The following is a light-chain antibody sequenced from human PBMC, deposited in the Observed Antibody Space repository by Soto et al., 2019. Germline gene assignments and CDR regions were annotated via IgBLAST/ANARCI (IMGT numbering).Light chain of an antibody. CDR3: QTWCTGIHVV. CDR2: LDSDGSH. Sequence: QPVLTQSPSASASLGASVKLTCTLSSGHSSYAIAWHQQQPEKGPRYLMKLDSDGSHTKGDAITDRFSGSSSGAERYLTISSLQSEDEADYYCQTWCTGIHVVFGGGTKLTVL. CDR1: SGHSSYA. J-gene: IGLJ2*01. V-gene: IGLV4-69*01.